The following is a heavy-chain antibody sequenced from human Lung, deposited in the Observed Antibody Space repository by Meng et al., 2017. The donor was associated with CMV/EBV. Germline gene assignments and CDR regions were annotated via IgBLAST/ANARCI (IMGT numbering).Heavy chain of an antibody. CDR3: ARVNTCRDDFWRNCYYYGMDV. CDR1: GYTXTSYD. V-gene: IGHV1-8*03. CDR2: MNPNSGNT. D-gene: IGHD3-3*01. Sequence: ASXXVSXKASGYTXTSYDINWVRQATGQGLEWMGWMNPNSGNTGYAQKFQGRVTITRNTSISTAYMELSSLRSEDTAVYYCARVNTCRDDFWRNCYYYGMDVWXQGTTVTVSS. J-gene: IGHJ6*02.